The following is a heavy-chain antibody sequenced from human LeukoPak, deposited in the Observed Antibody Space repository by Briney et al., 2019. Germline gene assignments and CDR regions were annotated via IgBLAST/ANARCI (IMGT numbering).Heavy chain of an antibody. V-gene: IGHV1-18*01. CDR2: IITYNGNT. CDR3: ARDTKRSRARWENLGIDP. D-gene: IGHD3-16*01. CDR1: GYTFTTYA. J-gene: IGHJ5*02. Sequence: ASVKVSCKASGYTFTTYAMNWVRQAPGQGLEWMGNIITYNGNTNYAQKLQGRVTMTTDTSTSTAYMELRSLRSDDTAVYYCARDTKRSRARWENLGIDPWGQGTLVTVSS.